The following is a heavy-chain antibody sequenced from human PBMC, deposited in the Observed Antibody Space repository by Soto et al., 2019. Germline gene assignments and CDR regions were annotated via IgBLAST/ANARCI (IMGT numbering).Heavy chain of an antibody. D-gene: IGHD3-3*01. V-gene: IGHV3-30*18. CDR1: GFTFSSYG. CDR3: AKNGDFWSGPRAIENWFDP. CDR2: IAYDGSNK. Sequence: QVQLVESGGGVVQPGRSLRLSCAASGFTFSSYGMHWVRQAPGKGLEWVAVIAYDGSNKYYADSVKGRFTISRDNSKNTLYLQMNRLRAEETAVYYCAKNGDFWSGPRAIENWFDPWGQRTLVTVSS. J-gene: IGHJ5*02.